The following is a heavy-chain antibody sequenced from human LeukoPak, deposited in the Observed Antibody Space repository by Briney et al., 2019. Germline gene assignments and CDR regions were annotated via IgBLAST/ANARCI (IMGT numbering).Heavy chain of an antibody. Sequence: ASVKVSCKASGYTLTGYYMHWVRQAPGQAPEWMGWMNPNSGGTTYSQKFQGRVTMTRDTSISTAYMELSRLRSDDTAVYYCAREGYDYVWGSYRNYYMDVWGKGTTVTVSS. CDR2: MNPNSGGT. V-gene: IGHV1-2*02. CDR1: GYTLTGYY. J-gene: IGHJ6*03. CDR3: AREGYDYVWGSYRNYYMDV. D-gene: IGHD3-16*02.